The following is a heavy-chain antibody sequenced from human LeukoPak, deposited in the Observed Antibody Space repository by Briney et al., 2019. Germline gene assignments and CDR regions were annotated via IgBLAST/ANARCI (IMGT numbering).Heavy chain of an antibody. Sequence: GASVKVSCKASGYTFSGSYIHWVRQAPGQGLEWMGRINPNSGDTNFAQTLQGRVTMTRDTSITTAYMELSSLTSDDTAVYFCARSAEHCNNGVCFTDYYMDVWGKGTTVTVSS. CDR2: INPNSGDT. D-gene: IGHD2-8*01. CDR1: GYTFSGSY. CDR3: ARSAEHCNNGVCFTDYYMDV. J-gene: IGHJ6*03. V-gene: IGHV1-2*06.